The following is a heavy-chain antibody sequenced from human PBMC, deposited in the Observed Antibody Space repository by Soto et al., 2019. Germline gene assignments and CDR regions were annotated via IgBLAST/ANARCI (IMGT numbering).Heavy chain of an antibody. Sequence: GGSLRLSCAASGFTFSSYAMHWVRQAPGKGLEWVAVISYDGSNKYYADSVKGRFTISRDNSKNTLYLQMNSLRATAMYYCARVKFRSYDSSGHYSPYYLDYWGRGTLVTVSS. J-gene: IGHJ4*02. D-gene: IGHD3-22*01. CDR1: GFTFSSYA. CDR2: ISYDGSNK. V-gene: IGHV3-30-3*01. CDR3: ARVKFRSYDSSGHYSPYYLDY.